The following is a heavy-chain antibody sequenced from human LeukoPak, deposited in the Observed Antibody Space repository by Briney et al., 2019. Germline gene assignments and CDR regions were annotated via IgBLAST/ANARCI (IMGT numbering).Heavy chain of an antibody. J-gene: IGHJ5*02. CDR3: ARAAANEIGAVRNWFDP. V-gene: IGHV4-39*07. CDR1: GGSISSSSYY. CDR2: IYYSGST. D-gene: IGHD6-13*01. Sequence: SETLSLTCTVSGGSISSSSYYWGWIRQPPGKGLEWIGSIYYSGSTYYNPSLKSRVTISVDTSKNQFSLKLSSVTAADTAVYYCARAAANEIGAVRNWFDPWGQGTLVTVSS.